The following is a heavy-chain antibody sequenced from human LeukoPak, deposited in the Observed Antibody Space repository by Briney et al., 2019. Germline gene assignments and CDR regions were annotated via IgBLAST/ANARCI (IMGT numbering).Heavy chain of an antibody. D-gene: IGHD2/OR15-2a*01. V-gene: IGHV3-30*09. CDR1: GFTLSNHA. CDR2: ISSDGSNK. CDR3: ARGESSSMPYSHYYGMDV. J-gene: IGHJ6*02. Sequence: GGSLRLSCAASGFTLSNHAVQWVRQAPGKGLEWVAFISSDGSNKYYGASVEGRVAISRDNVKNTSYLQLNSLRSEDTAVYYCARGESSSMPYSHYYGMDVWGHGTRVTVSS.